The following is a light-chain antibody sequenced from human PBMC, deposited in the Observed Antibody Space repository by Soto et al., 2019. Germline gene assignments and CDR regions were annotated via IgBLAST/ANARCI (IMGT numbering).Light chain of an antibody. Sequence: QSVLTQPPSVSGAPGQRVTISCTGSSAHSGAGYDVHWYQQLPGTAPKLLIYGNSNRPSGVPDRFSGSKSGTSASLAITGLQAEDEADYYCQSYDSSLSGVVFGGGTKRTVL. J-gene: IGLJ2*01. CDR3: QSYDSSLSGVV. CDR2: GNS. V-gene: IGLV1-40*01. CDR1: SAHSGAGYD.